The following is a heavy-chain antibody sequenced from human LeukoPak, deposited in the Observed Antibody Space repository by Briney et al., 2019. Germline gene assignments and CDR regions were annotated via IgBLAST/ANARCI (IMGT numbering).Heavy chain of an antibody. V-gene: IGHV3-53*05. CDR3: AKDVKYNWNYIDY. CDR1: GFTVSSNY. CDR2: IYSGCST. J-gene: IGHJ4*02. D-gene: IGHD1-20*01. Sequence: PGGSLRLSCAASGFTVSSNYMSWVRQAPGKGLEWVSVIYSGCSTYYADSVKGRFTISRDNSKNTLYLQMNSLRAEDTALYYCAKDVKYNWNYIDYWGQGALVTVSS.